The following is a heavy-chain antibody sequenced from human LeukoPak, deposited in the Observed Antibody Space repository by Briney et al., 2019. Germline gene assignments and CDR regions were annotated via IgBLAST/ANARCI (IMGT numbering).Heavy chain of an antibody. CDR2: ISYDGSNK. J-gene: IGHJ6*02. CDR3: ARGGYGDYHEPPYYYYGMDV. V-gene: IGHV3-30-3*01. D-gene: IGHD4-17*01. Sequence: PGGSLRLSCAASGFTFSSYAMPWVRQAPGKGLEWVAVISYDGSNKYYADSVKGRFTISRDNSKNTLYLQMNSLRAEDTAVYYCARGGYGDYHEPPYYYYGMDVWGQGTTVTVSS. CDR1: GFTFSSYA.